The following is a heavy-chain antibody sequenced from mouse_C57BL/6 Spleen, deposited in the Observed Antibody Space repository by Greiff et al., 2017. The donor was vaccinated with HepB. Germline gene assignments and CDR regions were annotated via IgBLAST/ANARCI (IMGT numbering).Heavy chain of an antibody. V-gene: IGHV2-5*01. CDR1: GFSLTSYG. D-gene: IGHD3-2*02. Sequence: VNVVESGPGLVQPSQSLSITCTVSGFSLTSYGVHWVRQSPGKGLEWLGVIWRGGSTDYNAAFMSRLSITKDNSKSQVFFKMNSLQADDTAIYYCATDSSGRYYYAMDYWGQGTSVTVSS. CDR2: IWRGGST. J-gene: IGHJ4*01. CDR3: ATDSSGRYYYAMDY.